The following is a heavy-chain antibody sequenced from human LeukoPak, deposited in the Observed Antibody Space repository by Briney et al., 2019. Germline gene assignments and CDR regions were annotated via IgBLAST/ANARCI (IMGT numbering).Heavy chain of an antibody. CDR3: ARRLTQYDCFDP. D-gene: IGHD2-2*01. CDR2: TNYRSTWYN. CDR1: RDGVSRNSVT. V-gene: IGHV6-1*01. Sequence: SQTLSLTCAISRDGVSRNSVTWHWIRQSPSRGLEWLGRTNYRSTWYNDYAVSVRGRITVNPDTSKNKFSLHLNSVTPEDTAVYYCARRLTQYDCFDPWGQGILVTVSS. J-gene: IGHJ5*02.